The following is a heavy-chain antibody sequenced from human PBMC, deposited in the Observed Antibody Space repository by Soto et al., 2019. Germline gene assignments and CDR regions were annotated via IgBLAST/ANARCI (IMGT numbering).Heavy chain of an antibody. V-gene: IGHV3-15*01. D-gene: IGHD3-16*01. J-gene: IGHJ1*01. CDR3: TTSNLGVDF. Sequence: GGSLRLSCAASGLPFSDVWMTWVRQAPGKGLEWVGRIKTKPDDGTVDYSAPVRGRFTISRDDSKKTLYLQMTGLKSDDTGVYYCTTSNLGVDFWGQGTLVTVSS. CDR1: GLPFSDVW. CDR2: IKTKPDDGTV.